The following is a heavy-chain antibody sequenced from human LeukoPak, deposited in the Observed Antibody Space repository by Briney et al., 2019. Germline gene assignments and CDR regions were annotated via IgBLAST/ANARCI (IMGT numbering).Heavy chain of an antibody. D-gene: IGHD6-6*01. Sequence: SETLSLTCTVSGGSISNYYWNWIRQPPGKGLEWIGYIYYTGNTNYNPSLKSRVTISVDTSKNQFSLKLSSVTAADTAMYYCARERGEYSSSSEFDFWGQGTLVTVSS. V-gene: IGHV4-59*12. CDR1: GGSISNYY. CDR3: ARERGEYSSSSEFDF. CDR2: IYYTGNT. J-gene: IGHJ4*02.